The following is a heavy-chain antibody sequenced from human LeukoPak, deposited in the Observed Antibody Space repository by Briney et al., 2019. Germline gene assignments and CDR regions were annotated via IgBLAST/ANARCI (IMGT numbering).Heavy chain of an antibody. J-gene: IGHJ4*02. Sequence: SETLSLTCTVSGGSISSYYWSWIRQPPGKGLEWIGEINHSGSTNYNPSLKSRVTISVDTSKNQFSLKLSSVTAADTAVYYCARPHFDYWGQGTLVTVSS. CDR3: ARPHFDY. CDR1: GGSISSYY. V-gene: IGHV4-34*01. CDR2: INHSGST.